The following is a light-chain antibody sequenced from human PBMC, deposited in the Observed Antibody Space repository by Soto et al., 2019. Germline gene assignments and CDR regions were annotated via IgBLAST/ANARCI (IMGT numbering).Light chain of an antibody. J-gene: IGKJ1*01. CDR3: QQYKNWWT. CDR2: GAS. Sequence: EIVMTQSPATLSVSPGERATLSCRASQSVSNNLAWYQKKPGQAPRLLIYGASTRATGIPARFSGSGSGTEFTLTNSSLQSENFAFYYCQQYKNWWTFGQGTRVDIK. V-gene: IGKV3-15*01. CDR1: QSVSNN.